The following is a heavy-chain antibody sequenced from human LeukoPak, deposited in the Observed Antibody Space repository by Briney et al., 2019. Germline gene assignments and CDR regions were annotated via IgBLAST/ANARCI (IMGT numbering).Heavy chain of an antibody. CDR2: INPNSGGT. D-gene: IGHD6-19*01. CDR3: ARSIAVAGTVADY. J-gene: IGHJ4*02. V-gene: IGHV1-2*02. CDR1: GYTFTGYY. Sequence: VASVKVSCKASGYTFTGYYMHWVRQAPGQGLEWMGWINPNSGGTNYAQKFQGRVTMTRDTSISTACMELSRLRSDDTAVYYCARSIAVAGTVADYWGQGTLVTVYS.